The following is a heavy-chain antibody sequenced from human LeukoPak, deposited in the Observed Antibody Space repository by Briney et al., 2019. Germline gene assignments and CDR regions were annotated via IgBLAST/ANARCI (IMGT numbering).Heavy chain of an antibody. D-gene: IGHD3-22*01. CDR1: GFTFSSYW. CDR2: INQDGSQK. V-gene: IGHV3-7*01. J-gene: IGHJ4*02. CDR3: ARDSDSSGYPADY. Sequence: GGSLRLSCAASGFTFSSYWMSWVRQAPGKGLEWVANINQDGSQKYYVDSVKGRFTISRDNAKNSLYLQMNSLRAEDTAVYYCARDSDSSGYPADYWGQGTLVTVSS.